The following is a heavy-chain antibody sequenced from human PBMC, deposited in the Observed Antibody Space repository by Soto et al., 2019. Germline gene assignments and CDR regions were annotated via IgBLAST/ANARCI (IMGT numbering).Heavy chain of an antibody. Sequence: GGSLRLSCAASGFTFSSYSMNRVRQAPGKGLEWVSSISSSSYIYYADSVKGRFTISRDNAKNSLYLQMNSLRAEDTAVYYCAREQDFRYYYGMDVWGQGTTVTVSS. CDR1: GFTFSSYS. J-gene: IGHJ6*02. CDR2: ISSSSYI. CDR3: AREQDFRYYYGMDV. V-gene: IGHV3-21*01. D-gene: IGHD2-15*01.